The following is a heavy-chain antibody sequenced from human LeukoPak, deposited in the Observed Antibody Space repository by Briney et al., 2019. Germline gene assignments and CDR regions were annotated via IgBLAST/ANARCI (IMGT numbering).Heavy chain of an antibody. CDR3: ARGPGGYSSSWYPTSRYYFDY. CDR1: GGSFSGYY. D-gene: IGHD6-13*01. CDR2: INHSGST. J-gene: IGHJ4*02. V-gene: IGHV4-34*01. Sequence: SETLSLTCAVYGGSFSGYYWSWIRQPPGKGLELFGEINHSGSTNYNPCLKSRVPILVDTSKSPFSLKLSSVTAADTAVYYCARGPGGYSSSWYPTSRYYFDYWGQGTLVTVSS.